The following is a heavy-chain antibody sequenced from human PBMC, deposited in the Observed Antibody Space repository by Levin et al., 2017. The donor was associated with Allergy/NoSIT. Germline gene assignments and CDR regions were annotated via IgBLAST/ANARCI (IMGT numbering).Heavy chain of an antibody. Sequence: SCKVSGGSISSGSYYWSWIRQPAAKGLEWIWRIYSSGSANYNPSLKSRVTISVDTSKNQFSLKLSSVTAADTAVYYCARAEVGSEHWGQGTLVTVSS. J-gene: IGHJ4*02. CDR1: GGSISSGSYY. CDR3: ARAEVGSEH. V-gene: IGHV4-61*02. CDR2: IYSSGSA. D-gene: IGHD3-10*01.